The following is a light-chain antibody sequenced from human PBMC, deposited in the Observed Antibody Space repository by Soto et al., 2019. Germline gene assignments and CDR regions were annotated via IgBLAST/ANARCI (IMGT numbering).Light chain of an antibody. Sequence: QLVLTQPPSASGSPGQSVTISCTGTSSDVGGYNYVSWYQQHPGKAPKLMIYEVSKRPSGVPDRFSGSKSGTTASLTVSGLQAEDEADYYCSSYAGSNNYVFGTGTKVTVL. CDR3: SSYAGSNNYV. V-gene: IGLV2-8*01. J-gene: IGLJ1*01. CDR1: SSDVGGYNY. CDR2: EVS.